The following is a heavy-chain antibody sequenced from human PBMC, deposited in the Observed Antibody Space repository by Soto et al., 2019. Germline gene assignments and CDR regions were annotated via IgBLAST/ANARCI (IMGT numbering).Heavy chain of an antibody. CDR3: PVAPDSLSTDSHASSYP. Sequence: QVQLVQSGAEVKKPGSSVKVSCKASGGTFSTYTITWVRQAPGQGLEWMGRIIPIIGIINYAQKFQGRVTISADTFTGTAYMVLTGLRSDATAVYYCPVAPDSLSTDSHASSYPWGQGTLVTVSS. V-gene: IGHV1-69*02. J-gene: IGHJ5*02. D-gene: IGHD3-16*01. CDR2: IIPIIGII. CDR1: GGTFSTYT.